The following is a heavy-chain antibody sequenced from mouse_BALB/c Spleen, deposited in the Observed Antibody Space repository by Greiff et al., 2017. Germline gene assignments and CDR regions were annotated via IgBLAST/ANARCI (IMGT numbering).Heavy chain of an antibody. CDR2: IDPENGNT. CDR3: ARSEGYGYDGFAY. J-gene: IGHJ3*01. CDR1: GFNIKDYY. D-gene: IGHD2-2*01. V-gene: IGHV14-1*02. Sequence: EVKLQESGAELVRPGALVKLSCKASGFNIKDYYMHWVKQRPEQGLEWIGWIDPENGNTIYDPKFQGKASITADTSSNTAYLQLSSLTSEDTAVYYCARSEGYGYDGFAYWGQGTLVTVSA.